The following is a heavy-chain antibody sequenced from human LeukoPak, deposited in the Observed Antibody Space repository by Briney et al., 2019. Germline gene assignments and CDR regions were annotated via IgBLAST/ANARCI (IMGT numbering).Heavy chain of an antibody. CDR2: INPNSGGT. Sequence: GASVKVSCKASGYTFTGYYMHWVRQAPGQGLEWMGWINPNSGGTNYAQKFQGRVTMTRDTSISTAYMELSRLRSDDTAVYYCARVPRRTTALNWFDPWGQGTLVTVSS. D-gene: IGHD4-11*01. CDR1: GYTFTGYY. V-gene: IGHV1-2*02. CDR3: ARVPRRTTALNWFDP. J-gene: IGHJ5*02.